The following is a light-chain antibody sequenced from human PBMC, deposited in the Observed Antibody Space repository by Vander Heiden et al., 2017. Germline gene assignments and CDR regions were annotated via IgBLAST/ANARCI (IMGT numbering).Light chain of an antibody. Sequence: ETVLTQSPATVYVSPGERVTLSCTASHGVTIHIGWYQQKPGQAPRLLIYGASQRATDIPARFSGSGSGRDFTLTISSLEPEDFAVYFCQQRFDWPPFTFGPGTRV. V-gene: IGKV3-11*02. J-gene: IGKJ3*01. CDR2: GAS. CDR3: QQRFDWPPFT. CDR1: HGVTIH.